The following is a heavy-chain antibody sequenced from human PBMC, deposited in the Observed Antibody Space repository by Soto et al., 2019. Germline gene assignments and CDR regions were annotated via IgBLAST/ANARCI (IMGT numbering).Heavy chain of an antibody. J-gene: IGHJ4*02. CDR3: ATQGLTTYYFGY. V-gene: IGHV5-10-1*03. CDR1: GYSFASQW. Sequence: EVQLVQSGAEVKKSGESLRISCKVSGYSFASQWISWVRQVPGKGQEWMGRIDLSESYTTYNPSFQGHVTFSADNSITTAYLQWRSLEASDTAIYYCATQGLTTYYFGYWGQGTLVTVSS. CDR2: IDLSESYT.